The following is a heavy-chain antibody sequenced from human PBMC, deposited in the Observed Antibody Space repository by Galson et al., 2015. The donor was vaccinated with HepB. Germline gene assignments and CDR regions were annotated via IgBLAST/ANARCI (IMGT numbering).Heavy chain of an antibody. CDR1: GFTFDDYG. J-gene: IGHJ4*02. CDR3: ARVPERGGYRVRGETDY. CDR2: ISWNSGNM. D-gene: IGHD5-24*01. V-gene: IGHV3-9*01. Sequence: SLRLSCAASGFTFDDYGMHWVRQTPGKGLEWVSGISWNSGNMAYADSVKGRFTISRDNAKNSLYLQLNSLRVEDTAVYYCARVPERGGYRVRGETDYWGQGTLVTVSS.